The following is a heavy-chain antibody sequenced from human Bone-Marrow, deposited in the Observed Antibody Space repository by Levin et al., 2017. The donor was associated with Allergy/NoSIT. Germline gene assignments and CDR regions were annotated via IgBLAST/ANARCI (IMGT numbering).Heavy chain of an antibody. CDR2: ITRRSDYM. CDR1: GFNFSTYN. Sequence: GGSLRLSCAASGFNFSTYNMNWVRQTPGKGLEWVSSITRRSDYMYYADSVKGRFIISRDNAKNSLFLQMNSMRVDDTAVYYCAKDRTYGILWNYGMDVWGQGTTVTVSS. V-gene: IGHV3-21*01. D-gene: IGHD4-17*01. CDR3: AKDRTYGILWNYGMDV. J-gene: IGHJ6*02.